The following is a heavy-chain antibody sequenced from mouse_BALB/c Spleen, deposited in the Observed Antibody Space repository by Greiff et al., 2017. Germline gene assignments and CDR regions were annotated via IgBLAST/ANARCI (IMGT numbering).Heavy chain of an antibody. CDR1: GYTFTSYW. CDR2: INPSTGYT. Sequence: QVQLKESGAELAKPGASVKMSCKASGYTFTSYWMHWVKQRPGQGLEWIGYINPSTGYTEYNQKFKDKATLTADKSSSTAYMQLSSLTSEDSAVYYCARGGNYELYYAMDYWGQGTSVTVSS. CDR3: ARGGNYELYYAMDY. D-gene: IGHD2-1*01. J-gene: IGHJ4*01. V-gene: IGHV1-7*01.